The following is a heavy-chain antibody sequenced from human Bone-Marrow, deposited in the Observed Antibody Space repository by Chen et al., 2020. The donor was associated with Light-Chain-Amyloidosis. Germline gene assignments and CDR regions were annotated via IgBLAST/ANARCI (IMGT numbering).Heavy chain of an antibody. V-gene: IGHV1-8*01. CDR2: MNPNSVKT. Sequence: QVQLVQSGAEVKKPGASVKVSCKASGYTFTSYDINWVRQATGQGLEWMGWMNPNSVKTVYAQKSQAPVTMTRNTAMSTAYMELSSLRSEDTAVYYCARGGITIFGVVIGRYFYMDVWCKGTTVTVSS. D-gene: IGHD3-3*01. J-gene: IGHJ6*03. CDR1: GYTFTSYD. CDR3: ARGGITIFGVVIGRYFYMDV.